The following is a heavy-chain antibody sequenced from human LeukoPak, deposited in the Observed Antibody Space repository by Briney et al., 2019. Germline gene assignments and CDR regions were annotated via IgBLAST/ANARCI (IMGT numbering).Heavy chain of an antibody. V-gene: IGHV3-11*01. D-gene: IGHD3-16*01. Sequence: GGSLRLSCAACGFTFSDYHMSWIRQAPGKGLEWVSYISRTGNTIYYADSVKGRFTVSRDNAKDSLYLQMNSLRVDDTAVYYCARVISGGYGLDYWGQGTLVTVSS. J-gene: IGHJ4*02. CDR2: ISRTGNTI. CDR3: ARVISGGYGLDY. CDR1: GFTFSDYH.